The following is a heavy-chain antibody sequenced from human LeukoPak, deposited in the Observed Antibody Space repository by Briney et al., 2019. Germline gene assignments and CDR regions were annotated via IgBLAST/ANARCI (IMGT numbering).Heavy chain of an antibody. Sequence: ASVKVSCKASGYTFTSYGISWVRQAPGQGLEWIGWISAYNGNTNYAQKLQGRVTMTTDTSTSTAYMELRRLKSDDTAVYYCAKDQYDYGYIDDWGQGTLVTVSS. CDR1: GYTFTSYG. CDR2: ISAYNGNT. D-gene: IGHD4-17*01. CDR3: AKDQYDYGYIDD. J-gene: IGHJ4*01. V-gene: IGHV1-18*01.